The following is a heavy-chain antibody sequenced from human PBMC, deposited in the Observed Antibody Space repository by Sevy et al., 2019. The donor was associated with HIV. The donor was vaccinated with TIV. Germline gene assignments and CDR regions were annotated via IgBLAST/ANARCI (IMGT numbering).Heavy chain of an antibody. J-gene: IGHJ6*02. CDR1: GFTFSSYA. CDR3: ARDGAYVSALGGYCSGGSCYHSPLYGMDV. D-gene: IGHD2-15*01. Sequence: GGSLRLSCAASGFTFSSYAMHWVRQAPGKGLEWVAVISYDGSNKYYADSVKGRFTISRDNSKNTLYLQMNSLRAEDTAVYYCARDGAYVSALGGYCSGGSCYHSPLYGMDVWGQGTTVTVSS. CDR2: ISYDGSNK. V-gene: IGHV3-30-3*01.